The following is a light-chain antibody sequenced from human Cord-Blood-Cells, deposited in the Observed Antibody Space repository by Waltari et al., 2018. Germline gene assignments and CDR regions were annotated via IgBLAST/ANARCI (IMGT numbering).Light chain of an antibody. CDR1: QGISSY. CDR3: QQLNCYPPMYT. J-gene: IGKJ2*01. Sequence: IQLTQSPSSLSASVGDRVTITCRASQGISSYLAWYQQKPGKAPKLLIYAASTLQSGVPSRFSGSGSGTDFTLTISSLQPEDFATYYCQQLNCYPPMYTFGQGTKLEIK. CDR2: AAS. V-gene: IGKV1-9*01.